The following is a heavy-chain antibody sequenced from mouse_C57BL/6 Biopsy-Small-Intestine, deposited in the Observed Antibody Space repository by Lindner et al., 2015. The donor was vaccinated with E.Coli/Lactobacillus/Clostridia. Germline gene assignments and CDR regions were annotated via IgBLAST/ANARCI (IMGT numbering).Heavy chain of an antibody. CDR3: ARETKAFSHGVFDY. D-gene: IGHD6-2*01. CDR2: ISTNTGKT. Sequence: SVKVSCKACGYNFILYGISWMRQAPGQGPEWLGWISTNTGKTRCAQKFEGRLTLTADRSRSTAFMELRSLRSDDTAVYFCARETKAFSHGVFDYWGQGTLVTVSS. CDR1: GYNFILYG. V-gene: IGHV1-84*02. J-gene: IGHJ4*01.